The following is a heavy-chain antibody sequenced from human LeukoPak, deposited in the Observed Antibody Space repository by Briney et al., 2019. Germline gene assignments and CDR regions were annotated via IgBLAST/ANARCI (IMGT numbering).Heavy chain of an antibody. D-gene: IGHD3-22*01. Sequence: GESLKISCEDADFTFTPSWIAWVRQKPGRGLEWVGIIYSGDYDTRYSPSFQGQVTISADKSTNTAYLEWRSLKTSDSAKYYCAKSRGEMIDGLEFWGQGTLLTVS. CDR1: DFTFTPSW. V-gene: IGHV5-51*01. CDR2: IYSGDYDT. CDR3: AKSRGEMIDGLEF. J-gene: IGHJ4*02.